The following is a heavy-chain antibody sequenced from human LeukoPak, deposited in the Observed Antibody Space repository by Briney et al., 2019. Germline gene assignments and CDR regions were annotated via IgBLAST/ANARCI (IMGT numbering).Heavy chain of an antibody. D-gene: IGHD2-21*01. CDR2: IKPDGSDK. CDR1: GFTCSSYA. Sequence: GGSLRLSGAASGFTCSSYAMSWVRQAPGKGLEWVANIKPDGSDKYYVDSVKGRFTISRDNAKNSLHLQMNSLRAEDTAVYYCTRSSVDWGQGTLVTVSS. CDR3: TRSSVD. J-gene: IGHJ4*02. V-gene: IGHV3-7*01.